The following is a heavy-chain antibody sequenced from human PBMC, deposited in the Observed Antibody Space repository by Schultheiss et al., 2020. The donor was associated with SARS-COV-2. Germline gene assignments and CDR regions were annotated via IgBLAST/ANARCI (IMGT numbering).Heavy chain of an antibody. D-gene: IGHD4-11*01. Sequence: SVKVSCKASGGTFSSYAIGWVRQAPGQGLEWMGGIIPIFGTANYAQKFQGRVTITADKSTSTAYMELSSLRSEDTAVYYCARRLPLDLVDYYGMDVWGQGTTVTVSS. CDR1: GGTFSSYA. CDR3: ARRLPLDLVDYYGMDV. CDR2: IIPIFGTA. V-gene: IGHV1-69*06. J-gene: IGHJ6*02.